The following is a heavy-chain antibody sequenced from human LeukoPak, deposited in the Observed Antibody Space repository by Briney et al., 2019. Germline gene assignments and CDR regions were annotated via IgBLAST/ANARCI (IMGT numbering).Heavy chain of an antibody. D-gene: IGHD5-18*01. V-gene: IGHV4-34*01. Sequence: PSETLSLTCAVYGGSFSGYYWSWIRQPPGKGLEWIGEINHSGSTNYNPSLKSRVTISVDTSKNQFSLKLSSVTAADTAVYYCASGGGDTAMAYWGQGTLVTVSS. CDR3: ASGGGDTAMAY. CDR1: GGSFSGYY. J-gene: IGHJ4*02. CDR2: INHSGST.